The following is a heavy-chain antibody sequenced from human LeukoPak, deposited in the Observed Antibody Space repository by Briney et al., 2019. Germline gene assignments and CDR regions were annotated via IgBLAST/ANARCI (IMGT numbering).Heavy chain of an antibody. J-gene: IGHJ4*02. CDR2: INHSGGT. Sequence: SETLSLTCAVYGGSFSGYYWSWIRQPPGKGLEWIGEINHSGGTNYNPSLKSRVTISVDTSKNQFSLKLSSVTAADTAVYYCASLYYDFWSGYAMGGASFDYWGQGTLVTVSS. CDR1: GGSFSGYY. CDR3: ASLYYDFWSGYAMGGASFDY. V-gene: IGHV4-34*01. D-gene: IGHD3-3*01.